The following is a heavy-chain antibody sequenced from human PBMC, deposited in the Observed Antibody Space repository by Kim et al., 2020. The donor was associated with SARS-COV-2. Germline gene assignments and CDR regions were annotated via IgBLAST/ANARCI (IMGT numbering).Heavy chain of an antibody. CDR1: GGSISSYY. J-gene: IGHJ3*02. Sequence: SENLSLTCTVSGGSISSYYWSWIRQPPGKGLEWIGYIYYSGSTNYNPSLKSRVTISVDTSKNQFSLKLSSVTAADTAVYYCARSLGRPFYYYGSGSYQAFDIWGQGTMVTVSS. V-gene: IGHV4-59*01. CDR2: IYYSGST. CDR3: ARSLGRPFYYYGSGSYQAFDI. D-gene: IGHD3-10*01.